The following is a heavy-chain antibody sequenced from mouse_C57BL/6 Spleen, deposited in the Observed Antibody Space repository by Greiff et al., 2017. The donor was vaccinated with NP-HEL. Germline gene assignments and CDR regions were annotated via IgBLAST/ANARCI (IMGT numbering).Heavy chain of an antibody. J-gene: IGHJ4*01. CDR2: IHPNSGST. V-gene: IGHV1-64*01. Sequence: QVQLQQPGAELVKPGASVKLSCKASGYTFTSYLMHWVKQRPGQGLEWIGMIHPNSGSTNYNEKFKSKATLTVDTSSSTAYMQLSSLTSEDSAVYYCARRDYGKRYYAMDYWGQGTSVTVSS. CDR1: GYTFTSYL. D-gene: IGHD2-1*01. CDR3: ARRDYGKRYYAMDY.